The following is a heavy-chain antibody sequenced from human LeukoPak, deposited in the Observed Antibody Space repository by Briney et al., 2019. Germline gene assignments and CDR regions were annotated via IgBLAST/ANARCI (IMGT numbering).Heavy chain of an antibody. CDR1: GGSIHTYY. D-gene: IGHD4-23*01. Sequence: PSETLSLTCDVSGGSIHTYYWSWIRQSAGKGLEWIERVHTSGSTNYNPSFKSRVTLSQDTSKNQVYLRLTSVTAADTAVYYCARDGGGNRNFDYWGQGTLVTVSS. CDR2: VHTSGST. CDR3: ARDGGGNRNFDY. V-gene: IGHV4-4*07. J-gene: IGHJ4*02.